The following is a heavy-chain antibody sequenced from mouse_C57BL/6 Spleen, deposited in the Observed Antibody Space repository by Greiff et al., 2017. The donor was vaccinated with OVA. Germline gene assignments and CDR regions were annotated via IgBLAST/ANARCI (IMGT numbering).Heavy chain of an antibody. V-gene: IGHV1-82*01. CDR3: ARATTVVGPGFAY. CDR1: GYAFSSSW. Sequence: QVQLKESGPELVKPGASVKISCKASGYAFSSSWMNWVKQRPGKGLEWIGRIYPGDGDTNSNGKFKGKATLTADNSSSPAYMQLSSLTSEDSAVYFCARATTVVGPGFAYWGQGTLVTVSA. CDR2: IYPGDGDT. J-gene: IGHJ3*01. D-gene: IGHD1-1*01.